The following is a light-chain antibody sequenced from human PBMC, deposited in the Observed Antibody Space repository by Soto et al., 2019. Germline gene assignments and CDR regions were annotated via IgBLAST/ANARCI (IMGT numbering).Light chain of an antibody. CDR2: DAS. V-gene: IGKV1-5*01. Sequence: DIQMTQSHTTLSASVGDRVTITCRASQSISSWLAWYQQKPGKAPKLLIYDASNLESGVPSRFSGSGSGTEFTLTISSLQPDDFATYYCQQYNCCLFGQGTKVEIK. CDR1: QSISSW. CDR3: QQYNCCL. J-gene: IGKJ1*01.